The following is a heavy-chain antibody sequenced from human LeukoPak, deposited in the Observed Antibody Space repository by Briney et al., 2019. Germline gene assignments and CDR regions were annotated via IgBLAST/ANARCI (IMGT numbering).Heavy chain of an antibody. Sequence: QPGGSLRLSCAASGFTFSSYSMNWVRQAPGKGLEWVSYISSSSSTIYYADSVKGRFTISRDNAKNSLYLQMNSLRAEDTAVYYCARDNVPVYDSSGYYWDYYYGMDVWGQGTTVTVSS. CDR1: GFTFSSYS. CDR3: ARDNVPVYDSSGYYWDYYYGMDV. CDR2: ISSSSSTI. D-gene: IGHD3-22*01. V-gene: IGHV3-48*01. J-gene: IGHJ6*02.